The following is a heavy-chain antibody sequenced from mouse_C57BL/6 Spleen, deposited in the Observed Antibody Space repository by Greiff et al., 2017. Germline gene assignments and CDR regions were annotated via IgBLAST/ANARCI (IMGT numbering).Heavy chain of an antibody. CDR2: IYPGDGDT. J-gene: IGHJ4*01. V-gene: IGHV1-82*01. CDR3: ARSPYDYYAMDY. Sequence: VQLQQSGPELVKPGASVKISCKASGYAFSSSWMNWVKQRPGKGLEWIGRIYPGDGDTNYNGKFKGKATLTADESSSTAYMQLSSLTSEDSAVYCCARSPYDYYAMDYWGQGTSVTVSS. D-gene: IGHD6-5*01. CDR1: GYAFSSSW.